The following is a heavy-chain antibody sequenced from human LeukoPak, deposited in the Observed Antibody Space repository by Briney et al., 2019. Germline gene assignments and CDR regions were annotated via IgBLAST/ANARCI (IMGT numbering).Heavy chain of an antibody. V-gene: IGHV3-30*18. CDR1: GFTFSSYG. Sequence: GGSLRLSCAASGFTFSSYGMHWVRQAPGKGLEWVAVISYDGSNEYYADSVKGRFTISRDNSKNTLCLQMNSLRAEDTAVYYCAKTDGSGTPSLGYWGQGTLVTVSS. J-gene: IGHJ4*02. D-gene: IGHD3-10*01. CDR3: AKTDGSGTPSLGY. CDR2: ISYDGSNE.